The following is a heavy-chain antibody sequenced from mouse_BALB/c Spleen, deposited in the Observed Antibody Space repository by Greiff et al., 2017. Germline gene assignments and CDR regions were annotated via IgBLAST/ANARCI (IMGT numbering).Heavy chain of an antibody. CDR3: ARGSYGLYAMDY. D-gene: IGHD1-1*02. J-gene: IGHJ4*01. Sequence: VHLVESGAELVRPGVSVKISCKGSGYTFTDYAMHWVKQSHAKSLEWIGVISTYYGDASYNQKFKGKATMTVDKSSSTAYMELARLTSEDSAIYYCARGSYGLYAMDYWGQGTSVTVSS. V-gene: IGHV1S137*01. CDR1: GYTFTDYA. CDR2: ISTYYGDA.